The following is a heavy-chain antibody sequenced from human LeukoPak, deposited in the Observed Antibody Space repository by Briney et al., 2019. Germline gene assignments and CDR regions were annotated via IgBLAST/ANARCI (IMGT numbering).Heavy chain of an antibody. J-gene: IGHJ4*02. V-gene: IGHV4-61*02. CDR1: GGSISSGSYY. CDR3: ARVLQENYYDSSGYLLLFDY. Sequence: SETLSLTCTVSGGSISSGSYYWSWIRQPAGKGLEWIGRIYTSGSTNYNPSLKSRVTISVDTSKNQFSLKLSSATAADTAVYYCARVLQENYYDSSGYLLLFDYWGQGTLVTVSS. CDR2: IYTSGST. D-gene: IGHD3-22*01.